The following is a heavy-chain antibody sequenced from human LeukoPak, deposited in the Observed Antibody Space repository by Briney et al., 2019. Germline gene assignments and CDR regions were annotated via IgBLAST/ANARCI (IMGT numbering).Heavy chain of an antibody. Sequence: SETLSLTCTVSGGSISSSSYYWGWIRQPPGKGLEWIGSIYYSGSTYYNPSLKSRVTISVDTSKNQFSLKLSSVTAADTAVYYCARDYYGSELDYWGQGTLVTVSS. CDR2: IYYSGST. J-gene: IGHJ4*02. D-gene: IGHD3-10*01. V-gene: IGHV4-39*07. CDR3: ARDYYGSELDY. CDR1: GGSISSSSYY.